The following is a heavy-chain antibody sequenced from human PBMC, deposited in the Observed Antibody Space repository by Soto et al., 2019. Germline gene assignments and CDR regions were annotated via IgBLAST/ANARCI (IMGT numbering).Heavy chain of an antibody. Sequence: SETLSLTCTVSGGSISSYYWSWIRQPPGKGLEWIGYIYYSGSTNYNPSLKSRVTISVDPSKNQFSLKLSSVTAADTAVYYCARRWGSVFDFWGQGTLVTVSS. V-gene: IGHV4-59*08. D-gene: IGHD3-10*01. CDR1: GGSISSYY. CDR2: IYYSGST. CDR3: ARRWGSVFDF. J-gene: IGHJ4*02.